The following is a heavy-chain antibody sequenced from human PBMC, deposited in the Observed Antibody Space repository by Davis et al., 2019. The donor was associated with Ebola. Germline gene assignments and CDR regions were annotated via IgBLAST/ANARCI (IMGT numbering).Heavy chain of an antibody. V-gene: IGHV3-33*01. CDR3: ARDSGEYQLLYGWFDP. CDR1: GFTFSSYG. D-gene: IGHD2-2*02. CDR2: WYDGSNK. Sequence: GESLKISCAASGFTFSSYGMHWVRQAPGKGLEWVAVWYDGSNKYYADSVKGRFTISRDNSKNTLYLQMNSLRAEDTAVYYCARDSGEYQLLYGWFDPWGQGTLVTVSS. J-gene: IGHJ5*02.